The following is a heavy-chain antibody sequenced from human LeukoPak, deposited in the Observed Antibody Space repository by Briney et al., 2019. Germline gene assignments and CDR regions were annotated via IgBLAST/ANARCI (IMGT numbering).Heavy chain of an antibody. Sequence: PVASVKVSCKASGYTFTGYYMHWVRQAPGQGLEWMGWINPNSGGTNYAQKFQGRVTMTRDTSISTAYMELSRLRSDDTAVYYCARNMVRGVTTTLGYWGQGTLVTVSS. CDR2: INPNSGGT. D-gene: IGHD3-10*01. V-gene: IGHV1-2*02. CDR1: GYTFTGYY. J-gene: IGHJ4*02. CDR3: ARNMVRGVTTTLGY.